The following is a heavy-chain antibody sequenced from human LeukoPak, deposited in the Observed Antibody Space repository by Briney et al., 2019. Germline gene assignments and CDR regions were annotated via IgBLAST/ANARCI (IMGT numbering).Heavy chain of an antibody. Sequence: GGSLRLSCAASGFTFSSYGMHWVRQAPGKGLEWVGRTRNKANSYTTEYAASVKGRFTISRDDSKNSLYLQMSSLKTEDTAVYYCARRVGIAVAGDYYYYYMDVWGKGTTVTVSS. CDR1: GFTFSSYG. D-gene: IGHD6-19*01. J-gene: IGHJ6*03. V-gene: IGHV3-72*01. CDR2: TRNKANSYTT. CDR3: ARRVGIAVAGDYYYYYMDV.